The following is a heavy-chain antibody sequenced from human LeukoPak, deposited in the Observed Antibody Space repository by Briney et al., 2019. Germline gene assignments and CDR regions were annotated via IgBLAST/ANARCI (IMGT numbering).Heavy chain of an antibody. CDR1: GGSISSGGYS. D-gene: IGHD3-22*01. CDR3: ARNGRGRNYGSSAYLPDY. J-gene: IGHJ4*02. Sequence: PSETLSLTCAVSGGSISSGGYSWSWIRQPPGRGLEWLGFIHYSGSTDYNPSLKSRVSISVDTSKNQLSLQLSSVTAADTAVYYWARNGRGRNYGSSAYLPDYWGQGTLVTVSS. CDR2: IHYSGST. V-gene: IGHV4-30-4*08.